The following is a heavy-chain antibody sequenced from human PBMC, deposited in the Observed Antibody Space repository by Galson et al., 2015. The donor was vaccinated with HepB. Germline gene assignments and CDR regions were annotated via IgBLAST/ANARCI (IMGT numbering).Heavy chain of an antibody. CDR1: GGTFSSYA. J-gene: IGHJ5*02. Sequence: SVKVSCKASGGTFSSYAISWVRQAPGQGLEWMGRIIPILGIANYAQKFQGRVTITADKSTSTAYMELSSLRSEDTAVYYCARALITYGSGSYYNGLGWFDPWGQGTLVTVSS. CDR3: ARALITYGSGSYYNGLGWFDP. D-gene: IGHD3-10*01. V-gene: IGHV1-69*04. CDR2: IIPILGIA.